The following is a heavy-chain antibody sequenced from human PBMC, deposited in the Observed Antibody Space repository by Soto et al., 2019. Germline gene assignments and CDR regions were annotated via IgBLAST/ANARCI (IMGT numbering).Heavy chain of an antibody. CDR1: GFTFSDYY. D-gene: IGHD1-1*01. Sequence: QVQLVESGGALVKPGGSLRLSCAASGFTFSDYYMTWIRQAPGKGLEWVSYISSSSSYTNYADSMKGRFTISRDNAKNSLYLQMNGLRAEDTAVYYCATRTTVTTPYYFDYWGQGTLVTVSS. V-gene: IGHV3-11*05. J-gene: IGHJ4*02. CDR2: ISSSSSYT. CDR3: ATRTTVTTPYYFDY.